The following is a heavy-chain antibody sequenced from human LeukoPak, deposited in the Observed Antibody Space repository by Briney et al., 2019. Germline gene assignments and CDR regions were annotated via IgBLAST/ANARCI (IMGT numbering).Heavy chain of an antibody. D-gene: IGHD3-3*01. V-gene: IGHV4-30-4*08. CDR1: GGSISSGDYY. CDR2: IYYSGST. J-gene: IGHJ3*02. CDR3: ARAPYDFWSGSNTDAFDI. Sequence: SETLSLTCTVSGGSISSGDYYWSWIRQPPGKGLEWIGYIYYSGSTYYNPSLKSRVTISVDTSKNQFSLKLSSVTAADTAVYYCARAPYDFWSGSNTDAFDIWGQGTMVTVSS.